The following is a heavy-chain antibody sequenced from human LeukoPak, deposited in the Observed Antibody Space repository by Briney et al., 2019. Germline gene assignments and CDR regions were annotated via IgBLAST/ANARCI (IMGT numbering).Heavy chain of an antibody. CDR2: INTKSGAT. V-gene: IGHV1-2*02. CDR1: GYTLTGYC. D-gene: IGHD6-19*01. J-gene: IGHJ4*02. CDR3: ARDLGISGWYAPPLGYFDY. Sequence: ASVKVSCKASGYTLTGYCMHWVRQAPGQGLEWLGWINTKSGATNYAQNFQGRVTMNRDTSMSTTYMELKRLRSDDTAVYYCARDLGISGWYAPPLGYFDYWGQGTLLTVSS.